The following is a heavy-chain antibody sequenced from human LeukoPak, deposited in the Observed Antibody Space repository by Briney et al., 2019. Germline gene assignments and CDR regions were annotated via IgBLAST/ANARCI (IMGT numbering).Heavy chain of an antibody. Sequence: ASVKVSRKASGYIFTKYVVHWVRQAPGQRRERMGWIKAGNGDTKYSQNFQDRLTITRDTSASTVYMELSSLTSEDTALYYCARDDCGDTCYPGGYWGQGTLVTVSS. CDR2: IKAGNGDT. V-gene: IGHV1-3*01. CDR1: GYIFTKYV. J-gene: IGHJ4*02. CDR3: ARDDCGDTCYPGGY. D-gene: IGHD2-21*01.